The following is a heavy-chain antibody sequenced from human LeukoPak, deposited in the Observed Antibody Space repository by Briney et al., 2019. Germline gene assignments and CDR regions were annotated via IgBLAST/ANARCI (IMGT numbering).Heavy chain of an antibody. CDR3: ARVRYSSGWYFDY. CDR1: GFTVSSNY. D-gene: IGHD6-19*01. V-gene: IGHV3-53*01. J-gene: IGHJ4*02. CDR2: IYSGGST. Sequence: PGGSLRLSRAASGFTVSSNYMSWVRQAPGKGLEWVSVIYSGGSTYYADSVKGRFTISRDNSKNALYLQMNSLRAEDTAVYYCARVRYSSGWYFDYWGQGTLVTVSS.